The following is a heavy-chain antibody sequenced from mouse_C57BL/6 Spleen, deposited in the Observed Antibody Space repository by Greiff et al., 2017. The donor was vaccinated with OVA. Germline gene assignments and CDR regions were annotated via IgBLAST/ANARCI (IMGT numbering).Heavy chain of an antibody. D-gene: IGHD1-1*01. CDR1: GYTFTDYE. Sequence: VQRVESGAELVRPGASVTLSCKASGYTFTDYEMHWVKQTPVHGLEWIGAIDPETGGTAYNQKFKGKAILTADKSSSTAYMELRSLTSEDSAVYYCTRSGYYGSSFYYFDYWGQGTTLTVSS. V-gene: IGHV1-15*01. CDR2: IDPETGGT. J-gene: IGHJ2*01. CDR3: TRSGYYGSSFYYFDY.